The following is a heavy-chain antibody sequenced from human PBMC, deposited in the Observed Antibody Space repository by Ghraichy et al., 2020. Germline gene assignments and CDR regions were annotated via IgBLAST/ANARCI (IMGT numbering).Heavy chain of an antibody. D-gene: IGHD2-2*01. V-gene: IGHV4-30-4*01. CDR1: GGSISSGAYY. Sequence: TLSLTCTVSGGSISSGAYYWSWIRQPPGKGLEWIGYIYYSGSTYYNPSLKSRVTISVDTSKNQFSLKLSSVTAADTAVYYCAREGYCSSTSCSNTLFDIWGQGTMVTVSS. CDR2: IYYSGST. J-gene: IGHJ3*02. CDR3: AREGYCSSTSCSNTLFDI.